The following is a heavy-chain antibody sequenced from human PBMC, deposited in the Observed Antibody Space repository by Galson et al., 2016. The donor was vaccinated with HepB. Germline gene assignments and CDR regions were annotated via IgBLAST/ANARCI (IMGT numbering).Heavy chain of an antibody. CDR2: IYPSDSDT. J-gene: IGHJ4*02. Sequence: QSGAEVKKPGESLKISCKTSGFNFTNYWIAWVRQMPGKGLEWMGIIYPSDSDTTYSPSFQGQVSISADKSISTAYLQWSSLKASDTAIYYCARIFTGYDFYFDYWGQGTLVTVSS. V-gene: IGHV5-51*03. CDR3: ARIFTGYDFYFDY. D-gene: IGHD5-12*01. CDR1: GFNFTNYW.